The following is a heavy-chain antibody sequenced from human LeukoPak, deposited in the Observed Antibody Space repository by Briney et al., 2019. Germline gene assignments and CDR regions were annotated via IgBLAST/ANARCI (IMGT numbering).Heavy chain of an antibody. J-gene: IGHJ4*02. D-gene: IGHD1-26*01. Sequence: GGSLRLSCAGAGFVFSAFRMIWIRQTPGKGLEWIAYISRDGTITHYGDSVRGRFTISRDDAKSSLFLRMDNLRVDDTATYYCAKGQEWELPSYFDYWGQGTLVTVSS. CDR2: ISRDGTIT. CDR3: AKGQEWELPSYFDY. V-gene: IGHV3-48*01. CDR1: GFVFSAFR.